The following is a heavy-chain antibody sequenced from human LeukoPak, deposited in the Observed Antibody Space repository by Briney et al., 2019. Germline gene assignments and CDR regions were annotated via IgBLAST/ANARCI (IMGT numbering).Heavy chain of an antibody. CDR3: ARESPAAGTGPHYYYGMDV. J-gene: IGHJ6*02. D-gene: IGHD6-13*01. V-gene: IGHV4-31*03. CDR1: GGSISSGGYY. Sequence: SETLSLTCTVSGGSISSGGYYWSWIRQHPGKGLEWIGYIYYSGSTYYNPSLKSRVTISVDTSKNQFSLKLSSVTAADTAVYYCARESPAAGTGPHYYYGMDVWGQGTTVTVSS. CDR2: IYYSGST.